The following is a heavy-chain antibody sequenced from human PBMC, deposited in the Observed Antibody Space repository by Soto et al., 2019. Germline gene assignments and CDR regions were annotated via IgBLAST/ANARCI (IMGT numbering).Heavy chain of an antibody. D-gene: IGHD5-18*01. V-gene: IGHV4-31*03. CDR2: IYYSGST. CDR1: GGSISSGGYC. J-gene: IGHJ4*02. CDR3: ARDNGYSYGYNLDH. Sequence: SETLSLTCTVSGGSISSGGYCWSWIRQHPGKGLEWIGYIYYSGSTYYNPSLKSRVTISVDTSKNQFSLKLSSVTAADTAVYYCARDNGYSYGYNLDHWGQGTLVTVSS.